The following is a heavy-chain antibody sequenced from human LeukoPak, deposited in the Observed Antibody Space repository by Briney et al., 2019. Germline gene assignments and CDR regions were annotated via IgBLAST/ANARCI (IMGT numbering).Heavy chain of an antibody. CDR1: GYTHTELS. CDR2: FDPEDGET. D-gene: IGHD6-13*01. CDR3: ATVGSQEAAAGGRWFDP. V-gene: IGHV1-24*01. J-gene: IGHJ5*02. Sequence: ASVKLSCKVSGYTHTELSVHWVRQARGKRREGMGGFDPEDGETIYAQKFQRRVTMTEDTSTDTAYMELSSLRPEDTAVYYCATVGSQEAAAGGRWFDPWGQGTLVTVSS.